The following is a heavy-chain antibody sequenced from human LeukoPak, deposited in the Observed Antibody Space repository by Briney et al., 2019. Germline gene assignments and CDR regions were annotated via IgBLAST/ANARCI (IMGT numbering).Heavy chain of an antibody. CDR3: ARGYGSGSYYMSY. V-gene: IGHV3-66*01. Sequence: GGSLRLSCAASGFTFSSYAMSWVRQAPGKGLEWVSVIYSGGSTYYADSVKGRFTISRDNSKNTLYLQMNSLRAEDTAVYYCARGYGSGSYYMSYWGQGTLVTVSS. CDR2: IYSGGST. D-gene: IGHD3-10*01. J-gene: IGHJ4*02. CDR1: GFTFSSYA.